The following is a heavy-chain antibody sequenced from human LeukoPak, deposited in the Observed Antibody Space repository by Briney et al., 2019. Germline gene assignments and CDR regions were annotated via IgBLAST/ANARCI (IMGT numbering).Heavy chain of an antibody. Sequence: GGSLRLSCAASGFTFSNNWMHWVRQAPGKGLVWVSRVNPDGRRTDYAGSVKGRFTISRDNAKNTLYLQLNSLRAEDTAVYYCAREAEEVPTATGVYYYYFMDVWGKGTTVTVSS. CDR2: VNPDGRRT. J-gene: IGHJ6*03. V-gene: IGHV3-74*01. CDR3: AREAEEVPTATGVYYYYFMDV. CDR1: GFTFSNNW. D-gene: IGHD2-2*01.